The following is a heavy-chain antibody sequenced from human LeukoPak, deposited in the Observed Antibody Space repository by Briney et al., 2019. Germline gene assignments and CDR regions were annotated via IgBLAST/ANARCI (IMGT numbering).Heavy chain of an antibody. CDR2: IRGDGNEK. V-gene: IGHV3-7*03. CDR1: GFIFSSYW. Sequence: GGSLRLSCAASGFIFSSYWMTWVRQAPGRGLEFVANIRGDGNEKYYMDSMKGRLTISRDNAKNSLFLQMSGLRAEDTAVYYCMTELLGYRGQGTLVTVSS. J-gene: IGHJ4*02. D-gene: IGHD1-14*01. CDR3: MTELLGY.